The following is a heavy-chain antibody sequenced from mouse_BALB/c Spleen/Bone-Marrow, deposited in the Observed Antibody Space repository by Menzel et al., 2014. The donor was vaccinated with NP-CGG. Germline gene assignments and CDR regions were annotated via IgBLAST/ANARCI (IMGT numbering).Heavy chain of an antibody. D-gene: IGHD1-1*01. V-gene: IGHV2-5*01. J-gene: IGHJ1*01. Sequence: VMLVESGPGLVQPSQSLSITCTVSGFSLTGNGVHWVRQSPGKGLEWLGVIWRGGSTDYNAAFLSRLTITKDNSKNQVFFKMNSLQGDDTAMYYCAKGGITTVWYFDVWGAGTTVTVSS. CDR3: AKGGITTVWYFDV. CDR2: IWRGGST. CDR1: GFSLTGNG.